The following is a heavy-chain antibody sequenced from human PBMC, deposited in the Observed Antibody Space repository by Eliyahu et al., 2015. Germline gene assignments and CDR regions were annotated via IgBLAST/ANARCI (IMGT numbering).Heavy chain of an antibody. D-gene: IGHD3-22*01. CDR3: ARVLASGYYYAWAFDI. CDR1: XGSFSGYY. J-gene: IGHJ3*02. CDR2: IDHXGXT. V-gene: IGHV4-34*01. Sequence: QVQLQQWGAGLLKPSETLSLTCGVYXGSFSGYYWSWIRRPPGKXLEWIXEIDHXGXTIYNPSLMSRVAISVDTSKKQFSLHLSSVTAADTAVYYCARVLASGYYYAWAFDIWGQGTMVTVSS.